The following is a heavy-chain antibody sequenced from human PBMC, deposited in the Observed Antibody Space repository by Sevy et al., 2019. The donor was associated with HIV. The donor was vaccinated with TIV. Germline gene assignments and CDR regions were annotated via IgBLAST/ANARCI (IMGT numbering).Heavy chain of an antibody. CDR3: ARAGFGEPPPETTDY. CDR2: ISSSGSTI. J-gene: IGHJ4*02. D-gene: IGHD3-10*01. Sequence: GESLKISCAASGFTFSDYYMSWIRQAPGKGLEWVSYISSSGSTIYYADSVKGRFTISRDNAKNSLYLQMNSLRAEDTAVYYCARAGFGEPPPETTDYWGQGTLVTVSS. V-gene: IGHV3-11*01. CDR1: GFTFSDYY.